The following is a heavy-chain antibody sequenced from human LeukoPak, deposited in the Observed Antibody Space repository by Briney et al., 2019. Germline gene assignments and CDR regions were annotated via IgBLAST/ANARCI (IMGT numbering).Heavy chain of an antibody. CDR1: GYTFTIYC. CDR3: ARNYYGSGTPGRYFDY. CDR2: INPSGGST. Sequence: GASVKVSCKASGYTFTIYCMHWVRQAHGQGLEWMGIINPSGGSTSYAQKFQGRVTMIRDTSTSTVYMELSSLRSEDTAVYYCARNYYGSGTPGRYFDYWGQGTLVAVSS. V-gene: IGHV1-46*01. D-gene: IGHD3-10*01. J-gene: IGHJ4*02.